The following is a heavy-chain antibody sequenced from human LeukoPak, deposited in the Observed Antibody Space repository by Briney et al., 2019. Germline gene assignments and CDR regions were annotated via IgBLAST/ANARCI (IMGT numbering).Heavy chain of an antibody. CDR3: ANLYCGGDCYSY. CDR2: INPNSGGT. J-gene: IGHJ4*02. CDR1: GYTFTGYY. Sequence: ASVKVSCKASGYTFTGYYTHWVRQAPGQGLEWMGWINPNSGGTNYAQKFQGRVTMTRDTSISTAYMELSRLRSDDTAVYYCANLYCGGDCYSYWGQGTLVTVSS. D-gene: IGHD2-21*02. V-gene: IGHV1-2*02.